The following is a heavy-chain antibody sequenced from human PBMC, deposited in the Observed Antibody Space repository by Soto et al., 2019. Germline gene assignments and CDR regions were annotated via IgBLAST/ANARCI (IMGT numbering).Heavy chain of an antibody. CDR1: GFTFSSYG. J-gene: IGHJ4*02. CDR3: ARDGVERDIVVVPPNY. D-gene: IGHD2-2*01. V-gene: IGHV3-33*01. Sequence: GGSLRLSCAASGFTFSSYGMHWVRQAPGKGLEWVAVIWYDGSNKYYADSVKGRFTISRDNSKNTLYLQMNSLRAEDTAVYYCARDGVERDIVVVPPNYWGQGTLVTVSS. CDR2: IWYDGSNK.